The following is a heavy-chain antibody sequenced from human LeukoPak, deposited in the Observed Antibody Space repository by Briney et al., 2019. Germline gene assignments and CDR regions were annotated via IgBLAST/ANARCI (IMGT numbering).Heavy chain of an antibody. D-gene: IGHD6-13*01. CDR3: AKRSGSTWYGDLDY. CDR1: GFIFSSYA. V-gene: IGHV3-23*01. J-gene: IGHJ4*02. Sequence: GGSLRLSCAASGFIFSSYAMSWVRQAPGKGLEWVSGISGSGGSTSYADSVKGRFTIPRDNSKNTLYLQMNSLRAVDTAVYYCAKRSGSTWYGDLDYWGQGTLVTVSS. CDR2: ISGSGGST.